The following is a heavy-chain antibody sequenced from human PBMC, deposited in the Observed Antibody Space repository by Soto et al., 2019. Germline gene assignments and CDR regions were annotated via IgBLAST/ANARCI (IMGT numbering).Heavy chain of an antibody. Sequence: WGSLRLSCAASGFPFSNNAMNWVRQAPGKGLEWVSGISGTGYGTYYADSVKGRLNISRDSSNNTFYLQMNSLRGDDTALYYCAKARQAQTNYYSGMDAWGHGNTVTVSS. V-gene: IGHV3-23*01. CDR3: AKARQAQTNYYSGMDA. J-gene: IGHJ6*02. CDR1: GFPFSNNA. CDR2: ISGTGYGT.